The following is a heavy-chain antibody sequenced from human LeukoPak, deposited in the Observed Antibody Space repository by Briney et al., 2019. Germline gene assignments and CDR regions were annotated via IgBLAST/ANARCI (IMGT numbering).Heavy chain of an antibody. J-gene: IGHJ4*02. V-gene: IGHV3-21*01. D-gene: IGHD3-3*01. CDR2: INGGSSYI. Sequence: GGTLRLSCAASGLAFRSYTMNWVRRAPGKGLEWVSSINGGSSYIYYADSVKGRFTISRDNTKNSLSLQMNNLRAEDTAVYYCARGGRFLEYWGQGTLVTVSS. CDR1: GLAFRSYT. CDR3: ARGGRFLEY.